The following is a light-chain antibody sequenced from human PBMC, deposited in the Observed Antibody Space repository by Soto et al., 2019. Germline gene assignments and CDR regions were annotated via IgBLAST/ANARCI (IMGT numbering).Light chain of an antibody. V-gene: IGKV1-5*03. CDR2: KAS. Sequence: DIQMTQSPSSLSASVGARVPITCQASQDISNYLNWYQQKPGKAPKLLIYKASSLESGVPSRFSGSGSGTEFTLTISSLQPDDFATYYCQQYNSYWTFGQGTKVDIK. CDR3: QQYNSYWT. CDR1: QDISNY. J-gene: IGKJ1*01.